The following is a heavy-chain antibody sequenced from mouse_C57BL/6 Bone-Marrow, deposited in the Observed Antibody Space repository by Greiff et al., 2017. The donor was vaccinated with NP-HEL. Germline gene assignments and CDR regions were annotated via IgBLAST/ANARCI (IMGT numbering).Heavy chain of an antibody. CDR2: INPSTGGT. J-gene: IGHJ2*01. CDR1: GYSFTGYY. D-gene: IGHD2-2*01. CDR3: ARWLYYFDY. Sequence: EVHLVESGPELVKPGASVKISCKASGYSFTGYYMNWVKQSPEKSLEWIGEINPSTGGTTYNQKFKAKATLTVDKSSSTAYMQLKSLTSEDSAVYYCARWLYYFDYWGQGTTLTVSS. V-gene: IGHV1-42*01.